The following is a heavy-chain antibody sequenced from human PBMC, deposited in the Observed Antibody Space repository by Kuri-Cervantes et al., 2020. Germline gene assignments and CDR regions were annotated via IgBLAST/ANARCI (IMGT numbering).Heavy chain of an antibody. V-gene: IGHV4-34*01. Sequence: SCKASGGTFSSYAISWIRQPPGKGLEWIGEINHSGSTNYNPSLKSRVTISVDTSKNQFSLKLSSVTAADTAVYYCARGRGVKYDFWSGYHDDAFDIWGQGTMVTVSS. D-gene: IGHD3-3*01. J-gene: IGHJ3*02. CDR3: ARGRGVKYDFWSGYHDDAFDI. CDR2: INHSGST. CDR1: GGTFSSYA.